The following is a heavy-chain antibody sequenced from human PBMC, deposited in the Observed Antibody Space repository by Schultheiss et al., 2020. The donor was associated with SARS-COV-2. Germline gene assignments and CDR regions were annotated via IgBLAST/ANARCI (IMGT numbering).Heavy chain of an antibody. CDR1: GFTFSSHT. CDR2: IGGSAIHT. J-gene: IGHJ4*02. D-gene: IGHD2-15*01. CDR3: ARGYCSGGRCYGAGYDY. V-gene: IGHV3-21*01. Sequence: GGSLRLSCAASGFTFSSHTMNWVRQAPGKGLEWVSSIGGSAIHTFYANSVKGRFTISRDNAKNSLYLQMHSLRVEDTAVYYCARGYCSGGRCYGAGYDYWGQGTLVTVSS.